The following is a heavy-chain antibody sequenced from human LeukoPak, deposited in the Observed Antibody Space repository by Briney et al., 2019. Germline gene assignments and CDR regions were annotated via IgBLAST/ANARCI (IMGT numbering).Heavy chain of an antibody. CDR1: GGTFSSYA. CDR3: ARREYGFGEPGGSDY. J-gene: IGHJ4*02. CDR2: IIPIFGTA. V-gene: IGHV1-69*13. D-gene: IGHD3-10*01. Sequence: SVKVSCKASGGTFSSYAISWVRQAPGQGLEWMGGIIPIFGTANYAQKFQGRVTITADESTSTAYMELSSLRSEDTAVYYCARREYGFGEPGGSDYWGQGPWSPSPQ.